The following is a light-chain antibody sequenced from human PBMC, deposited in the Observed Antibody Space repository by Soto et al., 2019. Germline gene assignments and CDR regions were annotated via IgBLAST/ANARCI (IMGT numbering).Light chain of an antibody. Sequence: EIVLAQSPGTLSLSPGERATLSCRASQSVSSNYLAWYQQKPGQAPRLLIYGASSKATGIPDRFSGGGSGADFSVTISTLALKELAVYDWAQYGSPPDTYGQGTKLEIK. CDR2: GAS. CDR1: QSVSSNY. CDR3: AQYGSPPDT. V-gene: IGKV3-20*01. J-gene: IGKJ2*01.